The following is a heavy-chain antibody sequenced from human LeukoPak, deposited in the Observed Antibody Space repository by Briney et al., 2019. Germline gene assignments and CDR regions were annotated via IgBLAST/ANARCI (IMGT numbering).Heavy chain of an antibody. D-gene: IGHD3-10*01. J-gene: IGHJ5*02. V-gene: IGHV4-59*01. CDR3: ARGLWFGDSGLDP. CDR1: GGSFSGYY. CDR2: IYYSGST. Sequence: SETLSLTCAVYGGSFSGYYWSWIRQPPGKGLEWIGYIYYSGSTNYNPSLKSRVTISVDTSKNQFSLKLSSVTAADTAVYYCARGLWFGDSGLDPWGQGTLVTVSS.